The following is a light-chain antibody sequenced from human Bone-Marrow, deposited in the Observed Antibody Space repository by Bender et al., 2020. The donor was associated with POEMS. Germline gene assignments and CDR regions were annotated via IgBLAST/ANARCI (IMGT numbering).Light chain of an antibody. CDR3: CSYAENNFFV. V-gene: IGLV2-23*01. CDR2: EGD. Sequence: QSALTQPASVSGSPGQSITFSCTGTASDIGSYNFVSWYQQHPGKAHKLVIYEGDKRPSGISSRFSGSKSGNTASLTISWLQTEDEAHYYCCSYAENNFFVFGGGTRLNVL. J-gene: IGLJ3*02. CDR1: ASDIGSYNF.